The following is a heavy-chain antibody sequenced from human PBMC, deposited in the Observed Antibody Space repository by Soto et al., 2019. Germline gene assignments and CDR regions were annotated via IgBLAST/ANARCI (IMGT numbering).Heavy chain of an antibody. CDR2: ISVSGGTT. J-gene: IGHJ4*02. V-gene: IGHV3-23*01. D-gene: IGHD3-22*01. CDR3: AKDMNYYDSSAYYDY. CDR1: GFSFSSYD. Sequence: LRLSCTASGFSFSSYDMSWVRQAPGKGLEWISHISVSGGTTFYADSVKGRFTISRDNSKNTVYLQMNSLRAEDTAVYYCAKDMNYYDSSAYYDYWGQGTLVTVSS.